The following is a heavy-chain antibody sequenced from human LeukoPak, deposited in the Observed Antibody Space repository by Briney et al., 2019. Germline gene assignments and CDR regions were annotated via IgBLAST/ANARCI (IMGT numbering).Heavy chain of an antibody. CDR2: IYYSGST. V-gene: IGHV4-61*01. CDR3: ARESYYYYGMDV. J-gene: IGHJ6*04. CDR1: GGSVSSGSYY. Sequence: SETLSLTCTVSGGSVSSGSYYWSWIRQPPGKGLEWIGYIYYSGSTNYNPSLKSRVTISVDTSKNQFSLKLSSVTAADTAVYYCARESYYYYGMDVWGKGTTVTVSS.